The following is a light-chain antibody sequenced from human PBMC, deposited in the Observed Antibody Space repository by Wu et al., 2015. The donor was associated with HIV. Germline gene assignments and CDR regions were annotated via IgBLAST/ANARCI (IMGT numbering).Light chain of an antibody. CDR3: QQLGT. Sequence: DIQMTQSPSTLSASVRDRVTITCRASQSISSWLAWYQQKPGKAPKLLIYKASSLESGVPSRFSGSGSGTEFTLTISSLQPDDFATYYCQQLGTFGQGTKVEIK. CDR1: QSISSW. CDR2: KAS. J-gene: IGKJ1*01. V-gene: IGKV1-5*03.